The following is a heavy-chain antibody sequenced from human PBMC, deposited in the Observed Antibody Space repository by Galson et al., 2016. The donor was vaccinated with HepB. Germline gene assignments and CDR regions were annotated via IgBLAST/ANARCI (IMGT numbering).Heavy chain of an antibody. V-gene: IGHV1-3*01. D-gene: IGHD3/OR15-3a*01. CDR3: ARLWTGDTSYDAFDI. Sequence: SVKVSCKASGNSFSNYAMHRVRQAPGQSLEWMGWINAGNGNTKYSEKFHDRVTLTRETSARTAYMGLSSLRSEDTAVYFCARLWTGDTSYDAFDIWGQGTMVTVSS. CDR2: INAGNGNT. CDR1: GNSFSNYA. J-gene: IGHJ3*02.